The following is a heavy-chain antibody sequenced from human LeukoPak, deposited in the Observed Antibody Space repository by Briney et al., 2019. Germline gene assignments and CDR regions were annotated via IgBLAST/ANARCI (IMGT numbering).Heavy chain of an antibody. V-gene: IGHV1-24*01. Sequence: GASVKVSCKVSGYTLTELSMHWVRQAPGKGREWMGGFDPEDGETIYAQKFQGRVTMTEDTSTDTAYMELSSLRSEDTAVYHCATDPRRWLQLVSLLNWGQGTLVTVSS. CDR1: GYTLTELS. CDR2: FDPEDGET. D-gene: IGHD5-24*01. J-gene: IGHJ4*02. CDR3: ATDPRRWLQLVSLLN.